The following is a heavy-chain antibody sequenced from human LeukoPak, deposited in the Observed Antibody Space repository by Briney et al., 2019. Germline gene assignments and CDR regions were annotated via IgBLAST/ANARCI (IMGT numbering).Heavy chain of an antibody. D-gene: IGHD1-1*01. V-gene: IGHV1-18*01. CDR1: GYTFSNYG. Sequence: GASVKVSCKTSGYTFSNYGISWVRQAPGHGLEWMGWITAYNGNRLYAQRFQGRITLTTGTSTSTSYMELRSLEYDDTAIYYCARDNDKVVDHWGQGTLVTVSS. CDR3: ARDNDKVVDH. CDR2: ITAYNGNR. J-gene: IGHJ4*01.